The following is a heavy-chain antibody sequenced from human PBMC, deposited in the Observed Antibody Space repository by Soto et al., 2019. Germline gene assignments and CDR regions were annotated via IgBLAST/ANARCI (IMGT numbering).Heavy chain of an antibody. J-gene: IGHJ4*02. D-gene: IGHD1-26*01. CDR2: IYYSGST. V-gene: IGHV4-30-4*01. CDR3: ARGIVGTNRPFDY. Sequence: KTSETLSLTCTVSGGSISSGDYYWSWIRQPPGKGLEWIGYIYYSGSTYYNPSLKSRVTISVDTSKNQFSLKLSSVTAADTAVYYCARGIVGTNRPFDYWGQGTLVTVSS. CDR1: GGSISSGDYY.